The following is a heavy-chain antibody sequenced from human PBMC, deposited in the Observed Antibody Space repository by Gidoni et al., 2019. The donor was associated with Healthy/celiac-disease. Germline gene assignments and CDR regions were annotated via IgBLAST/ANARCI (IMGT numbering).Heavy chain of an antibody. CDR1: GGSISSYY. V-gene: IGHV4-59*01. CDR3: ARRSSRLGGGDVDY. D-gene: IGHD2-21*01. CDR2: IYYSGCP. J-gene: IGHJ4*02. Sequence: QVQLQASGPGLVKASETLSLTCPASGGSISSYYWSWIRQPTGKGLEWIGYIYYSGCPNYNPSLKNRVTISVVTSKNQFSLKLSSLTAADTAVYYCARRSSRLGGGDVDYWGQGTLVTVSS.